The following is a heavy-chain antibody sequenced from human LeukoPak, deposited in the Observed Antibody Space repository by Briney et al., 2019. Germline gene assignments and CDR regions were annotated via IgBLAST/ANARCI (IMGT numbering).Heavy chain of an antibody. CDR3: ARRRYGSSWRDY. CDR1: GDSISSGSYY. CDR2: IYYSGIT. J-gene: IGHJ4*02. Sequence: SETLSLTCTVSGDSISSGSYYWGWIRQPPGKGLEWIGNIYYSGITSYNPSLKSRVTISVDTSRKYYSLKLTSVTAADTAVYFCARRRYGSSWRDYWGQGTLVTVSS. D-gene: IGHD6-13*01. V-gene: IGHV4-39*02.